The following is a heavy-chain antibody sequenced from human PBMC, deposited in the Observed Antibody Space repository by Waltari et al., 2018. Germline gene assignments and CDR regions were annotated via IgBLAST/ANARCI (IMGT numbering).Heavy chain of an antibody. V-gene: IGHV3-72*01. CDR3: ARVTATRHFDS. Sequence: EVQLVESGGGLVKPGGSLRLSCAASGFTFSDHYMDWVRQAPGKGREWVGRSREKAKRYSTIYAASVKGRFIISRDDSNDSLYLQMNSLKTGDTAVYYCARVTATRHFDSWGQGTLVTVSS. D-gene: IGHD1-26*01. CDR1: GFTFSDHY. J-gene: IGHJ4*02. CDR2: SREKAKRYST.